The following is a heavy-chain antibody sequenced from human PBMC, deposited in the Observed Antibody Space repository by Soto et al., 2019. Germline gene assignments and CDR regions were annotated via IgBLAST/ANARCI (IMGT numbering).Heavy chain of an antibody. J-gene: IGHJ4*02. Sequence: EVQLAESGGGLVQSGGSLRLSCAASGFTFSDYWMNWVRQARGKGLEWVASIREDGGETHYVDSVKGRFTISRDNAMKSLYLQMNNLRVEDTAVYYCARDAEIGVCNDCHRHFDSWGQGTLVTVSS. CDR1: GFTFSDYW. V-gene: IGHV3-7*03. CDR3: ARDAEIGVCNDCHRHFDS. CDR2: IREDGGET. D-gene: IGHD2-8*01.